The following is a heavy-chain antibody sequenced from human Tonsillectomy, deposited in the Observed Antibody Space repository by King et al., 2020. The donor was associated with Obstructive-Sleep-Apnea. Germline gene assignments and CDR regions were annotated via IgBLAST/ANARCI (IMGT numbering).Heavy chain of an antibody. V-gene: IGHV3-21*01. Sequence: VQLVESGGGLVKPGGSLRLSCAASGFTFSSYSMNWVRQAPGKGLEWVSSISSSSSYIYYADSVKGRFTISRDNAKKSLYLQMNSLRAADTAVYYCAGDTLVHPYDSRPSYYYGMDVWGQGTTVTVSS. CDR2: ISSSSSYI. CDR3: AGDTLVHPYDSRPSYYYGMDV. J-gene: IGHJ6*02. D-gene: IGHD3-22*01. CDR1: GFTFSSYS.